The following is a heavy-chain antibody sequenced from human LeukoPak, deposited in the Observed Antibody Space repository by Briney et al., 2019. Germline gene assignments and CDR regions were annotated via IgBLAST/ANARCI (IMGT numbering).Heavy chain of an antibody. Sequence: SETLSLTCTVSGGSISSYYWSWIRQPPGKGLEWIGYIYYSGSTNYNPSLKSRVTISVDTSKNQFSLKLSSVTAADTAVYYCARVHSSSWYYFDYWGQGTLVTVSS. CDR1: GGSISSYY. CDR3: ARVHSSSWYYFDY. CDR2: IYYSGST. J-gene: IGHJ4*02. V-gene: IGHV4-59*01. D-gene: IGHD6-13*01.